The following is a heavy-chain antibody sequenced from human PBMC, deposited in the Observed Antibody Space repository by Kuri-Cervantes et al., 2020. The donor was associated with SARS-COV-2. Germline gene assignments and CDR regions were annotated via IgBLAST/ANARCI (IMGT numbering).Heavy chain of an antibody. CDR2: IYSGGST. Sequence: GGSLRLSCTVSGGSISSNYMSWVRQAPGKGLEWVSVIYSGGSTYYADSVKGRFTISRDNSKNTLYLQMNSLRAEDTAVYYCASIVTGDSSGYYWGQGTLVTVSS. J-gene: IGHJ4*02. CDR1: GGSISSNY. D-gene: IGHD3-22*01. V-gene: IGHV3-53*01. CDR3: ASIVTGDSSGYY.